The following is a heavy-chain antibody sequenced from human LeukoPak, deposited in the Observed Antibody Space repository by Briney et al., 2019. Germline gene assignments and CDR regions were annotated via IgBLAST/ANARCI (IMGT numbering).Heavy chain of an antibody. CDR1: GGSISSYY. CDR2: IYYSGST. CDR3: ARQRFLEWYFDY. V-gene: IGHV4-59*08. J-gene: IGHJ4*02. Sequence: SETLSLTCTVSGGSISSYYWSCIRQSPGKGLEWIGYIYYSGSTNYNPSLKSRVTISVDTSKNQFSLKLSSVTAADTAVYYCARQRFLEWYFDYWGQGTLVTVSS. D-gene: IGHD3-3*01.